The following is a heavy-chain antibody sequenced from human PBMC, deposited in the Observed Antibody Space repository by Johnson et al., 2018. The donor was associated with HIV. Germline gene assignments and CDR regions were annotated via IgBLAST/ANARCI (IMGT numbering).Heavy chain of an antibody. CDR3: AKESKWESRTPHDFDI. CDR2: IYSSGST. Sequence: VQLAESGGGLIQPGGSLRLSCAASGFTVSTNYMSWVRQAPGKGLDWVSVIYSSGSTYYTDSVKGRFTTSRDNSKNTVYLQMNSLRAGDTAVYYCAKESKWESRTPHDFDIWGQGTMVTVSS. D-gene: IGHD1-26*01. J-gene: IGHJ3*02. CDR1: GFTVSTNY. V-gene: IGHV3-53*01.